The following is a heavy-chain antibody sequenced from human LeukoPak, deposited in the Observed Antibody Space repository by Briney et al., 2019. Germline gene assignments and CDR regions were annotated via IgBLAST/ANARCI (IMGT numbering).Heavy chain of an antibody. CDR1: GYTFTGYY. CDR2: INPSGGST. D-gene: IGHD1-26*01. J-gene: IGHJ4*02. Sequence: ASVKVSCKASGYTFTGYYMHWVRQAPGQGLEWMGIINPSGGSTSYAQKFQGRVTMTRDTSTSTVYMELSSLRSEDTAVYYCARVLGPYYFDYWGQGTLVTVSS. V-gene: IGHV1-46*01. CDR3: ARVLGPYYFDY.